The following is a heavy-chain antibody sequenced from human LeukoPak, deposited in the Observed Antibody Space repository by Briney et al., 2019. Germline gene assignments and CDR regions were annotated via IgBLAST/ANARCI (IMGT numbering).Heavy chain of an antibody. CDR1: GFSFSSYD. CDR3: ARDFWSGYYTED. D-gene: IGHD3-3*01. V-gene: IGHV3-13*01. CDR2: IGTAGDT. Sequence: GGSLRLSCAASGFSFSSYDFHWVRQRKGESPEWVSAIGTAGDTYYPGSVKGRFTISRENAKNSLYLQMNILEVGDTAVYYCARDFWSGYYTEDWGQGALVIVSS. J-gene: IGHJ4*02.